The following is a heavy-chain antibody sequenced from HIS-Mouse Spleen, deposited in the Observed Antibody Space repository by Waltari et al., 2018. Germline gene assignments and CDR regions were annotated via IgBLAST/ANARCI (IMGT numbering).Heavy chain of an antibody. D-gene: IGHD6-13*01. CDR1: GGSLSSSSSY. Sequence: QLQLQESGPGLVKPSETLSLTCTVSGGSLSSSSSYWVWIRPPPGKGLEWMGSIYYSGSTYYNPSLKSRVTISVDTSKNQFSLKLSSVTAADTAVYYCAREIPYSSSWYDWYFDLWGRGTLVTVSS. CDR2: IYYSGST. V-gene: IGHV4-39*07. CDR3: AREIPYSSSWYDWYFDL. J-gene: IGHJ2*01.